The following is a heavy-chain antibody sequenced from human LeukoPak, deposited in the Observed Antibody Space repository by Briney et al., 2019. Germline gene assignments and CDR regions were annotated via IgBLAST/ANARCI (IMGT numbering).Heavy chain of an antibody. CDR3: AKDSDAFDI. CDR1: GFTFDDYA. V-gene: IGHV3-9*01. J-gene: IGHJ3*02. Sequence: GGSLRLSCAASGFTFDDYAMHWVRQAPGEGLEWVSGISWNSGSIGYADSVKGRFTISRDNAKNSLYLQMNSLRAEDTALYYCAKDSDAFDIWGQGTMVTVSS. CDR2: ISWNSGSI.